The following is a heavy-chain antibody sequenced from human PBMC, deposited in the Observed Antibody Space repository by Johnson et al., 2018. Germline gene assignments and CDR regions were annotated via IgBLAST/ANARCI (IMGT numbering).Heavy chain of an antibody. Sequence: QVQLLESGGGVVQPGRSLRLSCAASGFTFTNYGMHWVRQAPGKGLEWVALISYDGTNKYDEDPVKGRFTISRDNSKNTLYLQMNSLRAEETAVYYCARGDIVVVVVAREYFQHWGQGTLVTVSS. CDR3: ARGDIVVVVVAREYFQH. J-gene: IGHJ1*01. D-gene: IGHD2-15*01. CDR2: ISYDGTNK. V-gene: IGHV3-30*03. CDR1: GFTFTNYG.